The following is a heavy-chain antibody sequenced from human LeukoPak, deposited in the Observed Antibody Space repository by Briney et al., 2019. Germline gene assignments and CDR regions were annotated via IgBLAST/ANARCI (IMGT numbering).Heavy chain of an antibody. CDR1: GFTFSSYG. J-gene: IGHJ4*02. D-gene: IGHD3-22*01. CDR3: AKGDYYYDSSGPN. CDR2: IRYDGSNK. Sequence: GGSLRLSCAASGFTFSSYGMHWVRQAPGKGLEWVAFIRYDGSNKYYADSVKGRFTISRDNSKNTLYLQMNSLRAEDTAVCYCAKGDYYYDSSGPNWGQGTLVTVSS. V-gene: IGHV3-30*02.